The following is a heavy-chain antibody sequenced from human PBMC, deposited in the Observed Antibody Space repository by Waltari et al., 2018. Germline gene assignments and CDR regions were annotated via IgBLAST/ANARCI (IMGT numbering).Heavy chain of an antibody. CDR2: ISYDGSNK. J-gene: IGHJ3*02. V-gene: IGHV3-30-3*01. D-gene: IGHD3-16*01. Sequence: QVQLVESGGGVVQPWRSLRLSCAASGFTFSSYAMHWVRQAPGKGLGWVAVISYDGSNKYYADSVKGRFTISRDNSKNTLYLQMSSLRSDDTAVYYCARERGDRRSDAFDIWGQGTMVTVSS. CDR1: GFTFSSYA. CDR3: ARERGDRRSDAFDI.